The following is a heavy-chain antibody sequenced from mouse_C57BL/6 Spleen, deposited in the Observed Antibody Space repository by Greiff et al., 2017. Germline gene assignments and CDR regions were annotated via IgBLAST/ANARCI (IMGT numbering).Heavy chain of an antibody. D-gene: IGHD1-1*01. CDR1: GYTFTSYW. V-gene: IGHV1-69*01. CDR3: ARPGVVANWYFDV. J-gene: IGHJ1*03. Sequence: QVQLQQPGAELVMPGASVKLSCKASGYTFTSYWMHWVKQRPGQGLEWIGEIDPSDSYTNYNQKFKGKSTLTVDKSSSPAYMQLSSLTSEDSAVYYCARPGVVANWYFDVWGTGTTVTVSS. CDR2: IDPSDSYT.